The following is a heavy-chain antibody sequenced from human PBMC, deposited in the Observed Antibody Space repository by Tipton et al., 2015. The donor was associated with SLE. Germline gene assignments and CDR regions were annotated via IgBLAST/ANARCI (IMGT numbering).Heavy chain of an antibody. D-gene: IGHD4-23*01. Sequence: SLRLSCAASGFTFSSYAMSWVRQAPGKGLEWVSVIYSGGSTYYADSVKGRFTISRDNSKNTLYLQMNSLRAEDTAVYYCARADYGGNSGYYWGQGPLVTVSS. CDR3: ARADYGGNSGYY. CDR2: IYSGGST. V-gene: IGHV3-23*03. J-gene: IGHJ4*02. CDR1: GFTFSSYA.